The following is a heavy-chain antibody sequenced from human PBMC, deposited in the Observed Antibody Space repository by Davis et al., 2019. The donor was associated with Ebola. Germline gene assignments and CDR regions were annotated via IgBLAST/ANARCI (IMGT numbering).Heavy chain of an antibody. V-gene: IGHV3-9*01. CDR2: IGWNSYDI. CDR3: ARRADY. J-gene: IGHJ4*02. Sequence: GGSLRLSCAASGFRFDDYAMHWVRQAPGKGLEWVTGIGWNSYDIAYADSVKGRFTISRDNAKNSLYLQMNSLRAEDTAVYYCARRADYWGQGTLVTVSS. CDR1: GFRFDDYA. D-gene: IGHD1-14*01.